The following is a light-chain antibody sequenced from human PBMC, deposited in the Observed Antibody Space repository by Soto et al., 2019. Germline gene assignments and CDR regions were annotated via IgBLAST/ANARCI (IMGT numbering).Light chain of an antibody. J-gene: IGKJ1*01. CDR3: LQDYNYPWT. Sequence: AIQMTQSPSSLSASVGDRVTITCRASQGIRNDLGWYQQKPGKAPKLLIYAASSLQSGVPSRFSGRGSGTDFTLTINSLQPEDFATYYCLQDYNYPWTFRQGTKVEIK. CDR2: AAS. V-gene: IGKV1-6*01. CDR1: QGIRND.